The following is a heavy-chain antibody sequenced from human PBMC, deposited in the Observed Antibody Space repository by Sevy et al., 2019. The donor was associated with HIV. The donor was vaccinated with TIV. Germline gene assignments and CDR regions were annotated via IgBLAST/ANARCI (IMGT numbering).Heavy chain of an antibody. J-gene: IGHJ3*02. CDR3: ARPRFLEWLSSAAFDI. CDR2: IAYDGSNK. Sequence: GGSLRLSCTASGFVFSSYAMHWVRQAPGKGLEWVAFIAYDGSNKNYADSVKGRFTNSGDNSKNKLYLQMNSLGAEDTAVYYCARPRFLEWLSSAAFDIWGQGTMVTVSS. V-gene: IGHV3-30*04. CDR1: GFVFSSYA. D-gene: IGHD3-3*01.